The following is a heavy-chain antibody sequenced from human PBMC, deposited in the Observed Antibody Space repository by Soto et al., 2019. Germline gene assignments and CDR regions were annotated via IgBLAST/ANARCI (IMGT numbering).Heavy chain of an antibody. CDR2: ILYDGINK. D-gene: IGHD3-16*01. V-gene: IGHV3-33*01. CDR1: GFTFSTYG. Sequence: QVQLVESGGGVVQPGRSLRLSCAASGFTFSTYGIHWVRQAPGKGLEWVAFILYDGINKYYADSVKGRFTSSRDNSKNTLYLQLNSLRAEDTAVYYCARDQGVGAFDIWGQGTMVTVSS. CDR3: ARDQGVGAFDI. J-gene: IGHJ3*02.